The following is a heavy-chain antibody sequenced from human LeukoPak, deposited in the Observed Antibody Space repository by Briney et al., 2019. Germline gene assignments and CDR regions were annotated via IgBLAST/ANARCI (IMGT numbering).Heavy chain of an antibody. CDR1: GFTFSSCA. Sequence: GGSLRLSCAASGFTFSSCAMSWVRQAPGKGLEWVSSISGSGSSTFYADSVKGRFTISRDNSKSTLYLQMNSLRAEDTAVYYCARDRLGDYDHSGYYDKWGQGTLVTVSS. J-gene: IGHJ4*02. V-gene: IGHV3-23*01. CDR2: ISGSGSST. CDR3: ARDRLGDYDHSGYYDK. D-gene: IGHD3-22*01.